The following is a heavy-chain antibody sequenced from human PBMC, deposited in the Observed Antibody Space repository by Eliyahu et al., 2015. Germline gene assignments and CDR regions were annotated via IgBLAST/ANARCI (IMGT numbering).Heavy chain of an antibody. Sequence: EVQLVESGGGLVKPGGSLRPSCIGXGFTFSXAWXXWVRQAPGKGLEWVGRIKTKSDGETTDYGAPVKGRFTISRDDSKDTVYLQMNSLKTEDTAVYYCTTAKDYFYDSRGYNVGYWGQGTLVTVSS. D-gene: IGHD3-22*01. V-gene: IGHV3-15*01. CDR2: IKTKSDGETT. J-gene: IGHJ4*02. CDR1: GFTFSXAW. CDR3: TTAKDYFYDSRGYNVGY.